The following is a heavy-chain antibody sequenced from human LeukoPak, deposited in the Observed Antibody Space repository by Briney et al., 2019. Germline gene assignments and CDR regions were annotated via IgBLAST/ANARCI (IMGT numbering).Heavy chain of an antibody. CDR1: GFTFSGYY. J-gene: IGHJ4*01. V-gene: IGHV3-74*01. Sequence: PGGTLTLSCAASGFTFSGYYWNWVRQAPGKGLVWISRINSDGSSTNYAASVNGRFTISRDDAKNTLYQQMNSLRGGHTAMYYCARAVWYRNYVVYWGERTRISVSS. CDR2: INSDGSST. CDR3: ARAVWYRNYVVY. D-gene: IGHD4-11*01.